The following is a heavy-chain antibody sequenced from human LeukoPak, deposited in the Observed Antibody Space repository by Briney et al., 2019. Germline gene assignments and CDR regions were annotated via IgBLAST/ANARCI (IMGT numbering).Heavy chain of an antibody. CDR3: ATLTSILWWPDAFDI. CDR1: GGTFSSYA. Sequence: SVKVSCKASGGTFSSYAISWVRQAPGQGLEWMGRIIPILGIANYAQKFQGRVTITADKSTSTAYMELSSLRSEDTAVYYCATLTSILWWPDAFDIWGQGTMVTVSS. CDR2: IIPILGIA. J-gene: IGHJ3*02. D-gene: IGHD2-21*01. V-gene: IGHV1-69*04.